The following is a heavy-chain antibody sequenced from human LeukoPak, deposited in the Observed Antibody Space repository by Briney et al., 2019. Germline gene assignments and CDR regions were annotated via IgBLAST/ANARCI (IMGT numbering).Heavy chain of an antibody. D-gene: IGHD3-10*01. J-gene: IGHJ4*02. CDR1: GYTFTGYY. CDR2: INPNSGAT. CDR3: ARLAYYYGSGSYYFDY. V-gene: IGHV1-2*02. Sequence: ASVKVSCKASGYTFTGYYIHWVRQAPGQGLEWMGWINPNSGATNYAQTFQGRVTMTRDTSITTAYMELSRLRSDDTAVYYCARLAYYYGSGSYYFDYWGQGTLVTVSS.